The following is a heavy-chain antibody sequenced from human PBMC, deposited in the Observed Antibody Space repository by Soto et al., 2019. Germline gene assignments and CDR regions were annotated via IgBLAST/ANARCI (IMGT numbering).Heavy chain of an antibody. CDR2: IWYDGSNK. V-gene: IGHV3-33*01. CDR3: ARVRSSSH. D-gene: IGHD6-6*01. J-gene: IGHJ4*02. Sequence: GGSQRLSSTASGVNFRSYGMHWVRQAPGKGLEWVAVIWYDGSNKYYADSVKGRFTISRDNSKNTLYLQMNSLRAEDTAVYYCARVRSSSHWGQGTLVTVSS. CDR1: GVNFRSYG.